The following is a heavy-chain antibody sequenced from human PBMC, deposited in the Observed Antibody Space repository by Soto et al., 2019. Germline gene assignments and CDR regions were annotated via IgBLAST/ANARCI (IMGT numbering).Heavy chain of an antibody. CDR3: ARGLISGSHYSGGWYYFDS. D-gene: IGHD1-26*01. Sequence: SETLSLTCTVSGGSFSPNYWSWIRQPPGKGLEWVGQIYYSGTTSYNPSLQSRVTISVHTSSSQFSLELSSVTAADTAVYYCARGLISGSHYSGGWYYFDSWGQGTQVTVSS. CDR2: IYYSGTT. CDR1: GGSFSPNY. V-gene: IGHV4-59*12. J-gene: IGHJ4*02.